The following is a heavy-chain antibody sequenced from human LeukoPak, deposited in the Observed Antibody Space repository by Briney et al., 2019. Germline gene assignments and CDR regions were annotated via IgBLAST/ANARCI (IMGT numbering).Heavy chain of an antibody. V-gene: IGHV3-30*18. CDR3: AKDLFPYCSGGSCYANY. CDR1: GFTFSNYG. CDR2: ISYDGSNK. Sequence: PGGSLRLSCAASGFTFSNYGMHWVRQAPGKGLEWVALISYDGSNKYYADSVKGRLTISRDNSKSTLFLEMNSLRPEDTAVYYCAKDLFPYCSGGSCYANYWGQGTLVIVSS. J-gene: IGHJ4*02. D-gene: IGHD2-15*01.